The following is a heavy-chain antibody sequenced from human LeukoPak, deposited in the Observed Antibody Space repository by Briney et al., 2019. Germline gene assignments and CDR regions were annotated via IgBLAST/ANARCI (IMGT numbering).Heavy chain of an antibody. Sequence: PGGSLRLSCAASGFTFSSYSMNWVRQAPGKGLEWVSSISTSSSYIYYADSVKGRFTISRDNAKNSLYLQMNSLRAEDTAVYYCATYRQVLLPFESWGQGTLVTVSS. J-gene: IGHJ4*02. CDR2: ISTSSSYI. CDR3: ATYRQVLLPFES. D-gene: IGHD2-8*02. CDR1: GFTFSSYS. V-gene: IGHV3-21*01.